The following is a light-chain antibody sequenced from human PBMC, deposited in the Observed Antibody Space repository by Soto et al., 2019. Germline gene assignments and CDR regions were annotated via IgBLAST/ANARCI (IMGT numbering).Light chain of an antibody. CDR2: AAS. V-gene: IGKV1-9*01. J-gene: IGKJ4*01. Sequence: DIQLTQSPSFLSASVGDRVTITCRASQDISSYLAWYQQKPGKAPKPLIYAASTLQSGVPSSFSGSGSGTEFTLTISSLQPEDFATYYCQQLNSYPLTFGGGTKVEIK. CDR3: QQLNSYPLT. CDR1: QDISSY.